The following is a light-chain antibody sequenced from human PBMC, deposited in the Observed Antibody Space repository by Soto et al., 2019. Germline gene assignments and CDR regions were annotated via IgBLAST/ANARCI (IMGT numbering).Light chain of an antibody. V-gene: IGKV1-5*03. CDR3: QQYISYPLT. CDR1: QSLISW. Sequence: DIQMTQSPSTLSASVGDRVTITCRASQSLISWLAWYQQKPGKAPKLLIYKASSLESGVPSRFSGSGSGTEFSLTISGLQPDDFATYYCQQYISYPLTFGVGTTVEIK. J-gene: IGKJ4*01. CDR2: KAS.